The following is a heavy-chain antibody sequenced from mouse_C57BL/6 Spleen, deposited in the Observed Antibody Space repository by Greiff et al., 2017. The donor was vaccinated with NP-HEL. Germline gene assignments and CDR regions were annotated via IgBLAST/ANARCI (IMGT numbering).Heavy chain of an antibody. Sequence: EVKLMESGPGLVKPSQSLSLTCSVTGYSITSGYYWNWIRQFPGNKLEWMGYISYDGSNNYNPSLKNRISITRDTSKNQFFLKLNSVTTEDTATYYCASEYGNYDYWGQGTTLTVSS. J-gene: IGHJ2*01. CDR2: ISYDGSN. CDR1: GYSITSGYY. D-gene: IGHD2-1*01. CDR3: ASEYGNYDY. V-gene: IGHV3-6*01.